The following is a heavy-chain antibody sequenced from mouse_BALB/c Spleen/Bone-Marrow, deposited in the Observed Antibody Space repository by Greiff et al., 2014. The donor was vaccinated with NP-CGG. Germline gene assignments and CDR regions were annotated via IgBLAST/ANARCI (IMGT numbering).Heavy chain of an antibody. CDR3: ARRLNWDWFAY. D-gene: IGHD4-1*01. CDR2: INPSTGYT. Sequence: VHLVESGAELAKPGASVKMSCKASGYTFTSYWMHWVKQRPGQGLEWMGYINPSTGYTDYNQNFKDKATLTADKSSSTAYMQLSSLTSEDSAFYYCARRLNWDWFAYWGQGTLVAVSA. J-gene: IGHJ3*01. CDR1: GYTFTSYW. V-gene: IGHV1-7*01.